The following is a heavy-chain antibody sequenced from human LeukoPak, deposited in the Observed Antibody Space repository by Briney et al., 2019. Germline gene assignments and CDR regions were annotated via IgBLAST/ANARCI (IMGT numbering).Heavy chain of an antibody. CDR3: TRDPEALDF. J-gene: IGHJ4*02. CDR2: IPSNSRTI. V-gene: IGHV3-48*02. Sequence: PGGSLRLSCAASGFTFSSYSMNWVRQAPGKGLEWISYIPSNSRTIHYADSVKGRFTISRDNGKNSLYLQLDSLRDEDTAVYYCTRDPEALDFWGQGTLVTVSS. CDR1: GFTFSSYS.